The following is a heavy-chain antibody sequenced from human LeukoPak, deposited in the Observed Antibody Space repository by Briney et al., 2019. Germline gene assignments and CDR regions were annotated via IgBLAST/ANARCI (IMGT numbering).Heavy chain of an antibody. J-gene: IGHJ3*01. CDR2: IHYSGII. CDR3: ASTGITD. V-gene: IGHV4-39*02. CDR1: GGSISRSSYY. Sequence: SETLSLTCTVSGGSISRSSYYWGCIRQPPGKGLEWIGSIHYSGIIYYNPSLKSRVTISVDTSKNHFSLKLSSVTAADTAVYYCASTGITDWGQGTMVTVSS. D-gene: IGHD1-7*01.